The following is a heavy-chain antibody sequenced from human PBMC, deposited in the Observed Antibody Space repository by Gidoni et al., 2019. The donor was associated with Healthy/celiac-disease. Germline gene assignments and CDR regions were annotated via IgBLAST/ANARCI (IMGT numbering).Heavy chain of an antibody. CDR3: ARGVETMIVTLDL. J-gene: IGHJ2*01. V-gene: IGHV1-69*04. CDR2: IIPILGIA. D-gene: IGHD3-22*01. CDR1: GGTFSSYA. Sequence: QVQLVQSGAEVKKPGSSVKVSCKASGGTFSSYAISWLRQAPGQGLEWMGRIIPILGIANYAQKFQGRVTITADKSTSTAYMELSSLRSEDTAVYYCARGVETMIVTLDLWGRGTLVTVSS.